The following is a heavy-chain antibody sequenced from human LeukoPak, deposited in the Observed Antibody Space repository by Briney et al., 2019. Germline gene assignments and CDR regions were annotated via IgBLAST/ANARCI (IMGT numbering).Heavy chain of an antibody. V-gene: IGHV4-39*07. CDR2: IYYSGST. J-gene: IGHJ4*02. Sequence: SETLSLTCTVSGGSISSTSYYWGWIRQPPGKGLEWIGSIYYSGSTYYNPSLKSRVTISVDTSKNQFSLKLSSVTAADTAVYYCARVGAYDILTGYYPYYFDYWGQGTLVTVSS. D-gene: IGHD3-9*01. CDR3: ARVGAYDILTGYYPYYFDY. CDR1: GGSISSTSYY.